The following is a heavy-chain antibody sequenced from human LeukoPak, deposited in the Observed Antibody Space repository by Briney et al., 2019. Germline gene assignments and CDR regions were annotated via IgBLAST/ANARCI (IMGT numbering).Heavy chain of an antibody. J-gene: IGHJ5*02. CDR2: INHSGYT. V-gene: IGHV4-34*01. Sequence: SETLSLTCAVYGGSLSGYYWNCIRQPPGKGLEWIGDINHSGYTNYIPSLKSRVTISVDTSKNIFSLKLSSVTAADTAVYYCARALGDPWGQGTLVTVSS. CDR3: ARALGDP. CDR1: GGSLSGYY. D-gene: IGHD3-16*02.